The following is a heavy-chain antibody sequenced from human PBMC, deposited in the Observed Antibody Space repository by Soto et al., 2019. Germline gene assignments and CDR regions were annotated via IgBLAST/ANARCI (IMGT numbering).Heavy chain of an antibody. CDR3: LTDPGEYETF. Sequence: ESGGGLVQPGGSLRLSCAASGFTFSNYPMSWVRQAPGKGLEWVSGISGSGETPYYADSVKGRFTISRDNYKNMLYLQMNNLKAEDTAVYYCLTDPGEYETFWGQGTLVTVSS. V-gene: IGHV3-23*01. CDR1: GFTFSNYP. CDR2: ISGSGETP. J-gene: IGHJ4*02. D-gene: IGHD4-17*01.